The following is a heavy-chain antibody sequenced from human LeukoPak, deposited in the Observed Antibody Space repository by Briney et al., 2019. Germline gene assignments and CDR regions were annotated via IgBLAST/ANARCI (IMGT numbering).Heavy chain of an antibody. D-gene: IGHD2-21*02. CDR2: IYHSGTTYSGST. CDR3: AREEYCGADCYSGFDY. CDR1: GASMSNYY. J-gene: IGHJ4*02. Sequence: SETLSLTCNVSGASMSNYYWVWIRQPPGKGLEWIGSIYHSGTTYSGSTYYDPSLKSRLTISVDTSKNQFSLQLSSVTAADTAVYYCAREEYCGADCYSGFDYWGQGTLVTVSS. V-gene: IGHV4-39*07.